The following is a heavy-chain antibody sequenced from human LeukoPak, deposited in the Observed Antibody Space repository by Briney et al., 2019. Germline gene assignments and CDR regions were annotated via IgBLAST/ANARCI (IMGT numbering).Heavy chain of an antibody. CDR1: GGSFRGYY. J-gene: IGHJ6*03. CDR3: ARVVKGRQSSSWFYYYYYMDV. V-gene: IGHV4-34*01. Sequence: KPSETLSLTCAVYGGSFRGYYWSWIRQPPGKGLEWIGEINHSGSTNYNPSLKSRVTISVDTSKNQFSLKLSSVTAADTAVYYCARVVKGRQSSSWFYYYYYMDVWGKGTTVTVSS. CDR2: INHSGST. D-gene: IGHD6-13*01.